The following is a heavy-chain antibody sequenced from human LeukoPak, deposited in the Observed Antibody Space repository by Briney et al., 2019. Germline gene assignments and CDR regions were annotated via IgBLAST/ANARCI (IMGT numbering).Heavy chain of an antibody. CDR3: VKSGGYGLIDY. CDR1: RDSISGSGYY. CDR2: IYYTGST. D-gene: IGHD1-26*01. Sequence: PSETLSLSCAVSRDSISGSGYYLGWIRQPPGKGLEWIGNIYYTGSTYYNASLQSRVTISIDTSKNQFSLRLNSVTAADTAMYYCVKSGGYGLIDYWGQGTLVTVSS. J-gene: IGHJ4*02. V-gene: IGHV4-39*01.